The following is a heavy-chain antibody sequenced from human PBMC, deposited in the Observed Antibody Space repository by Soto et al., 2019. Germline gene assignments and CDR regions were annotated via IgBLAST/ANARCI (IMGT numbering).Heavy chain of an antibody. J-gene: IGHJ4*02. Sequence: SETLSLTCTVSGVSLSDSFWSWIRQPAGKGLEWLGRVYTSGSSNYNPSLKSRVTMSLDTSQNQFSLKLSSVTAADTAVYYCAREHLEVAAPGHFFDYWGQGTLVTVSS. D-gene: IGHD6-19*01. CDR1: GVSLSDSF. V-gene: IGHV4-4*07. CDR2: VYTSGSS. CDR3: AREHLEVAAPGHFFDY.